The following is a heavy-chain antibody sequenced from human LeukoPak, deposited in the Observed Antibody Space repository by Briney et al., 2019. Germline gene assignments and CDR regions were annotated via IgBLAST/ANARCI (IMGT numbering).Heavy chain of an antibody. CDR2: IYTSGST. V-gene: IGHV4-61*02. CDR3: ASVLLWFGESH. J-gene: IGHJ4*02. D-gene: IGHD3-10*01. CDR1: GGSISSGSYY. Sequence: PSETLSLTCTVSGGSISSGSYYWSWIRQPAGKGLEWIGRIYTSGSTNYNPSLKSRVTISVDTSKNQFSLKLSSVTAADTAVYYCASVLLWFGESHWGQGTLVTVSS.